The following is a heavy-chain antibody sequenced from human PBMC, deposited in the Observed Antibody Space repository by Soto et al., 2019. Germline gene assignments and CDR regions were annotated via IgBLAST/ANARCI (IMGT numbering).Heavy chain of an antibody. D-gene: IGHD6-19*01. CDR3: ARDWGSSGWFNWFDP. CDR1: GFTFNNYG. Sequence: QVQLVESGGGVVQPGRSLRLSCAASGFTFNNYGMHWVRQAPGKGLEWVAILSHDGTITYYGDSVRGRFTVSRDESKNTLYLQMNSLRPEDTAVYYRARDWGSSGWFNWFDPWGQGTLVTVSS. J-gene: IGHJ5*02. V-gene: IGHV3-30*03. CDR2: LSHDGTIT.